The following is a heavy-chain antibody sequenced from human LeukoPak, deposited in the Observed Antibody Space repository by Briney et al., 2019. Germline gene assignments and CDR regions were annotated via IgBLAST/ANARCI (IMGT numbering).Heavy chain of an antibody. Sequence: PGGSLRLSCTASGFTFGDYAMSWVRQAPGEGLEWVGFIRSKAYGGTTVYAASVKGRFTISRDDSKSIAYPQMNSLKTEDTAVYYCTRVRYSSGWYFDYWGQGTLVTVSS. V-gene: IGHV3-49*04. CDR2: IRSKAYGGTT. J-gene: IGHJ4*02. CDR1: GFTFGDYA. D-gene: IGHD6-19*01. CDR3: TRVRYSSGWYFDY.